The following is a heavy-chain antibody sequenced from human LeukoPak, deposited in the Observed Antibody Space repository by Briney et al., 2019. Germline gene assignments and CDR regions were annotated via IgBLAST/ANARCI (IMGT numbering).Heavy chain of an antibody. V-gene: IGHV3-21*01. CDR1: GFTFSSYS. D-gene: IGHD1-26*01. J-gene: IGHJ3*02. Sequence: PGGSLRLSCAASGFTFSSYSMNWVRQAPGKRLEWVSSISSSSSYIYYADSVKGRFTISRDNAKNSLYLQMNSLRAEDTAVYYCARDQFIREGAFDIWGQGTMVTVSS. CDR2: ISSSSSYI. CDR3: ARDQFIREGAFDI.